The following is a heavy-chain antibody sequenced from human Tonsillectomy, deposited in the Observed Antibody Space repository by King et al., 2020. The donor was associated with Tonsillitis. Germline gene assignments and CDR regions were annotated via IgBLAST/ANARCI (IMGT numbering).Heavy chain of an antibody. Sequence: QLVRSGGGLVQPGRSLRLSCAASGFTFDDYAMHWVRQAPGKGLEWVSGISWDSGGIGCADSVKGRFTISRDNAKNSLYLQMNSLRAEDTALYYCAKDILEYYYYYAMDVWGQGTTVSVSS. CDR3: AKDILEYYYYYAMDV. CDR1: GFTFDDYA. CDR2: ISWDSGGI. V-gene: IGHV3-9*01. J-gene: IGHJ6*02. D-gene: IGHD2-15*01.